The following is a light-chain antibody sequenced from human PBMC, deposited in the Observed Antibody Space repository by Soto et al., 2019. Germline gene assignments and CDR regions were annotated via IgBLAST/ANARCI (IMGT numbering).Light chain of an antibody. CDR1: QGIRDD. J-gene: IGKJ4*01. CDR3: QQDYRYPLT. V-gene: IGKV1-6*01. Sequence: AIPMTQSPSSLSASAGDSVTITCRASQGIRDDLGWYQQKPGEAPTLLLYAASSLERGGPSKFSGRGSGTDFTLTISSLQPEDFATYYCQQDYRYPLTFGGGNKVEIK. CDR2: AAS.